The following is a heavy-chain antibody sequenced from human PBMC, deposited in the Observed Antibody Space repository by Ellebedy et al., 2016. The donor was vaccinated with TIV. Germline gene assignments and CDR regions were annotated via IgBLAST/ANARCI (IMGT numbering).Heavy chain of an antibody. D-gene: IGHD3-3*01. Sequence: GGSLRLXXAASGFTFSSYGMHWVRQAPGKGLEWVAVIWYDGSNKYYADSVKGRFTISRDNSKNTLYLQMNSLRAEDTAVYYCARGKGEYDFWSGYYRAIDYWGQGTLVTVSS. CDR2: IWYDGSNK. V-gene: IGHV3-33*01. CDR1: GFTFSSYG. CDR3: ARGKGEYDFWSGYYRAIDY. J-gene: IGHJ4*02.